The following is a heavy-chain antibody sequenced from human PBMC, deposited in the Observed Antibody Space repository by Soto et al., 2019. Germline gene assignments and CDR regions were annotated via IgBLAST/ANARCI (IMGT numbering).Heavy chain of an antibody. V-gene: IGHV3-23*01. CDR1: GFNFSSYE. J-gene: IGHJ3*02. CDR3: AKCMQAYWNYDAHHI. CDR2: ITATGGNT. D-gene: IGHD1-7*01. Sequence: GGSLRLSCAASGFNFSSYEMNWVRQAPGKGLEWVAHITATGGNTYYADSVRGRFTISRDTSGNTLYLQMNSLRAEDTALYYCAKCMQAYWNYDAHHIWGQGTMVTVSS.